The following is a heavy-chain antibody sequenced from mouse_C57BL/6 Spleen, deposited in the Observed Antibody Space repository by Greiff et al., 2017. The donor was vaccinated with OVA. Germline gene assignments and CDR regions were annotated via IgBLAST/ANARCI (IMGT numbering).Heavy chain of an antibody. J-gene: IGHJ3*01. CDR3: ARRYGSSLAWFAY. Sequence: QVQLKQSGAELVKPGASVKISCKASGYAFSSYWMNWVKQRPGKGLEWIGQIYPGDGDTNYNGKFKGKATLTADKSSSTAYMQLSSLTSEDSAVYFCARRYGSSLAWFAYWGQGTLVTVSA. CDR1: GYAFSSYW. V-gene: IGHV1-80*01. D-gene: IGHD1-1*01. CDR2: IYPGDGDT.